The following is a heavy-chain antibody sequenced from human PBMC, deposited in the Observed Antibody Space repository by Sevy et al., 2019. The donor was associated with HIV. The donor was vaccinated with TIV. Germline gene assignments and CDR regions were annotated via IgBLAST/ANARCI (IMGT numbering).Heavy chain of an antibody. CDR3: ARGGVGYDSSGYYSTFDY. CDR2: IYYSGST. D-gene: IGHD3-22*01. V-gene: IGHV4-61*01. Sequence: SETLSLTCTVSGGSVSSGSYYWSWIRQPPGKGLEWIGYIYYSGSTNYNPSLKSPVTISVDPSKNQFSLKLSSVTAADTAVYYCARGGVGYDSSGYYSTFDYWGQGTLVTVSS. J-gene: IGHJ4*02. CDR1: GGSVSSGSYY.